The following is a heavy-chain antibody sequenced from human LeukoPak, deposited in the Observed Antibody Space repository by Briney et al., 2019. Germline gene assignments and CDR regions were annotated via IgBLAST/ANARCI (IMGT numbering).Heavy chain of an antibody. D-gene: IGHD2-15*01. J-gene: IGHJ5*02. Sequence: ASVKVSCKASGYTFTSYDINWLRQATGQGLEWMVWMNPNSGNTGYAQKFQGRVTMTRNTSISTAYMELSSLRSEDTAVYYCARGIVVVVAATQNVRGTSNWFDPWGQGTLVTVSS. V-gene: IGHV1-8*01. CDR3: ARGIVVVVAATQNVRGTSNWFDP. CDR2: MNPNSGNT. CDR1: GYTFTSYD.